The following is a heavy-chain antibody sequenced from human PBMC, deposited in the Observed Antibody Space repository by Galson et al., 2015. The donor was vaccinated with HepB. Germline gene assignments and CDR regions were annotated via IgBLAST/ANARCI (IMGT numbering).Heavy chain of an antibody. CDR3: TKGPWDRLWGSYRYRYYFDF. J-gene: IGHJ4*02. D-gene: IGHD3-16*02. CDR1: GFTFDSYA. V-gene: IGHV3-23*01. CDR2: VTARGGST. Sequence: SLRLSCAASGFTFDSYAMTWVRQAPGKGLEWVSTVTARGGSTYYADSVKGRFTISRGISKNTLYLQMNILRAEDTAVYYCTKGPWDRLWGSYRYRYYFDFWGQGTLVTVSS.